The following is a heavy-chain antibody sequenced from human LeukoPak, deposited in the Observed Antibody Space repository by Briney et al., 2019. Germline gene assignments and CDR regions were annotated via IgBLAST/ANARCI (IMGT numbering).Heavy chain of an antibody. D-gene: IGHD2-15*01. CDR2: IKEDGTKT. CDR3: VRAATRGGDFDS. J-gene: IGHJ4*02. Sequence: PGGSLRLSCAASGFTFRSFWMGWVRQAPGKGLEWLGNIKEDGTKTYYVGSVKGRFTISRDNAENSLYLQMSCLRAEDTAVYYCVRAATRGGDFDSWGQGTLATVSS. CDR1: GFTFRSFW. V-gene: IGHV3-7*01.